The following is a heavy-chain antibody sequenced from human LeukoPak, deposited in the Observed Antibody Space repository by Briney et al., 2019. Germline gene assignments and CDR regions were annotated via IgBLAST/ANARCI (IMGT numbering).Heavy chain of an antibody. CDR2: IYYSGNT. J-gene: IGHJ6*02. D-gene: IGHD3-22*01. V-gene: IGHV4-39*01. CDR3: ARGFYDSSGPLYYFYGMDV. CDR1: GGSISSTRNY. Sequence: SETLSLTCTVSGGSISSTRNYWGWIRQPPGEELEWIGTIYYSGNTYYNPSLKSRVTIPVDTSKNQFSLRLTSVTVADTAVYYCARGFYDSSGPLYYFYGMDVWGQGTTVTVSS.